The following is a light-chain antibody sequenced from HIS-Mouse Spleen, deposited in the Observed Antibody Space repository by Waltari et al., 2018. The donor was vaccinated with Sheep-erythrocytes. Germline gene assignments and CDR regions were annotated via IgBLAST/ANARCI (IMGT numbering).Light chain of an antibody. V-gene: IGLV2-11*01. CDR3: CSYAGSYTYV. CDR2: DVS. J-gene: IGLJ1*01. Sequence: QSALTQPRSVSGSPGQSVTISCTGTSSDVCGYKFFSWYQQHPGKAPKLMIYDVSKRPSGVPDRFSGSKSGNTASLTISGLQAEDEADYYCCSYAGSYTYVFGTGTKVTVL. CDR1: SSDVCGYKF.